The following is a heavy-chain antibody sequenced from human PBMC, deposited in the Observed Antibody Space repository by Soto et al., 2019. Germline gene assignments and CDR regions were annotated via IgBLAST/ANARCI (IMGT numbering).Heavy chain of an antibody. CDR3: ARDYSGYSLFDS. V-gene: IGHV4-31*03. D-gene: IGHD3-22*01. Sequence: SQTLSVTCSVSGGSIASGAYYRSWIRLHPGEGLEWIGYIFDSGTTYYNPSLKSRATISVDTSKNQFSLKLSSVTAADRAVYYWARDYSGYSLFDSWGQEILFTSPQ. CDR2: IFDSGTT. J-gene: IGHJ4*02. CDR1: GGSIASGAYY.